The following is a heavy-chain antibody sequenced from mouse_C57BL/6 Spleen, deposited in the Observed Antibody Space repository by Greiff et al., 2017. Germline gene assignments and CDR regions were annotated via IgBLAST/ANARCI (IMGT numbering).Heavy chain of an antibody. D-gene: IGHD4-1*01. CDR3: RTGTCAMDY. CDR1: GYTFTSYW. V-gene: IGHV1-69*01. CDR2: IDPSDSYT. J-gene: IGHJ4*01. Sequence: QVQLKQPGAELVMPGASVKLSCKASGYTFTSYWMHWVKQRPGQGLEWIGEIDPSDSYTNYNQKFKGKSTLTVDKSSSTAYMQLSSLTSEDSAVYYCRTGTCAMDYWGQGTSVTVSS.